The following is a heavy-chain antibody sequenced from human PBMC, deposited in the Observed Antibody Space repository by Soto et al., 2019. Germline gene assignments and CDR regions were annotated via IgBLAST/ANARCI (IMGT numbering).Heavy chain of an antibody. V-gene: IGHV4-59*08. D-gene: IGHD6-13*01. J-gene: IGHJ4*02. CDR2: IYYSGST. CDR3: ARHGPIAAAGTVFDY. CDR1: GGSINSYY. Sequence: PSETLSLACTVYGGSINSYYWSWIRQPPGKGLEWIGYIYYSGSTNYNPSLKSRVTISVDTSKNQFSLKLSSVTAADTAVYYCARHGPIAAAGTVFDYWVKGTLVTVS.